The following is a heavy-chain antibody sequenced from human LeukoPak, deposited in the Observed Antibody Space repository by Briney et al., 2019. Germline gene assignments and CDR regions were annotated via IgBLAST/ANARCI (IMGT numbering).Heavy chain of an antibody. CDR2: ISAYNGNT. D-gene: IGHD2-2*01. Sequence: ASVKVSCKASGYTFTSYGISWVRQAPGQGLEWMGWISAYNGNTNYAQKLQGRVTMTTDTSTSTAYMELRSLRSDDTAVYYCATTVLTNYYYYGMDVWGQGTTVTVFS. V-gene: IGHV1-18*01. CDR3: ATTVLTNYYYYGMDV. J-gene: IGHJ6*02. CDR1: GYTFTSYG.